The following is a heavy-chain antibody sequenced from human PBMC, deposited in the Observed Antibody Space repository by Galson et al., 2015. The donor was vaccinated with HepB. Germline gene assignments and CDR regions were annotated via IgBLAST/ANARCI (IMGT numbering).Heavy chain of an antibody. D-gene: IGHD3-9*01. CDR3: TRDPVDIP. J-gene: IGHJ5*02. Sequence: SLRLSCAASGFDFSNSWMSWVRQGPGKGLEWLANINQDGSEIHYLRSVQGRFTISRDNAKNSLYLQMHSLRAEDTAVYFCTRDPVDIPWGHGTLVTVSS. CDR2: INQDGSEI. CDR1: GFDFSNSW. V-gene: IGHV3-7*03.